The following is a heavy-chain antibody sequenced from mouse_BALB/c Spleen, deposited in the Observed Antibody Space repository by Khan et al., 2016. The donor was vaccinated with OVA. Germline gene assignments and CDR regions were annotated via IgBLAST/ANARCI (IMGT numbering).Heavy chain of an antibody. CDR3: ARSPYGNFAY. CDR1: GFTFSTYA. V-gene: IGHV5-9-1*01. CDR2: ISSDGDYT. Sequence: EVMLVESGGGLVKPGGSLKLSCAASGFTFSTYAMSWVRQTPEKRLEWVATISSDGDYTYYPDNVTGRFTISRDNAKNTRYLPMSRLRSEDTAMYYCARSPYGNFAYWGQGTLVTVSA. D-gene: IGHD2-1*01. J-gene: IGHJ3*01.